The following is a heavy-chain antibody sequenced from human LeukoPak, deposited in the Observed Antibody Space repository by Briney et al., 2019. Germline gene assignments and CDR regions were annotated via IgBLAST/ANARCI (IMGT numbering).Heavy chain of an antibody. CDR3: ARYTAMALFDY. CDR2: ISSSSTTI. Sequence: GGSLRLSCAASGFTFSSYSMMWVRQAPGKGLEWVSYISSSSTTIHYADSVKGRFTISRDNAKNSLYLQMNSLRAEDTAVYYCARYTAMALFDYWGQGTLVTVSS. J-gene: IGHJ4*02. CDR1: GFTFSSYS. V-gene: IGHV3-48*04. D-gene: IGHD5-18*01.